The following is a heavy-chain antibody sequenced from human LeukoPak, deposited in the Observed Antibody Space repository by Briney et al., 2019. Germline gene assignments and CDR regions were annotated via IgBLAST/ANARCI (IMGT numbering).Heavy chain of an antibody. V-gene: IGHV4-4*02. CDR1: GGSISSSNW. Sequence: PSETLSLTCAVSGGSISSSNWWSWVRQPPGKGLEWIGEIYHSGSTNYNPSLKSRVTISVDTSKNQFSLKLSSVTAADTAVYYCARHIKYYDILTGYVPSVQIDYWGQGTLVTVSS. D-gene: IGHD3-9*01. CDR3: ARHIKYYDILTGYVPSVQIDY. J-gene: IGHJ4*02. CDR2: IYHSGST.